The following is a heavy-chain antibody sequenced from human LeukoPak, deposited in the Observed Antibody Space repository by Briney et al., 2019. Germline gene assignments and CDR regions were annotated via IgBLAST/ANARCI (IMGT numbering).Heavy chain of an antibody. D-gene: IGHD3-16*01. CDR3: VRRGGGHDFGY. CDR2: ISYDGNTK. V-gene: IGHV3-30*04. J-gene: IGHJ4*02. Sequence: GGSLRLSCAASGFAFSTFAMHWVRQAPGKGLEWVAVISYDGNTKYYADSVKGRFTISRDNSKNTLYLQMNSLRAEDTAVYYCVRRGGGHDFGYWGQGTLVTVSS. CDR1: GFAFSTFA.